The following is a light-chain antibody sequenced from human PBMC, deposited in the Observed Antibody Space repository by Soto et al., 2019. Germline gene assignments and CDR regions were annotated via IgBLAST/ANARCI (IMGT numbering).Light chain of an antibody. Sequence: QSVLPQPASVSVSPGQSITISCTGTSSDVGGYNYVSWYQQHPGKAPKLMIYDVSNRPSGVSNRFSGSKSGNTASLTISGLQAEDEADYYCSSYTSSSTLAVFGTGTKVTVL. J-gene: IGLJ1*01. CDR2: DVS. V-gene: IGLV2-14*01. CDR3: SSYTSSSTLAV. CDR1: SSDVGGYNY.